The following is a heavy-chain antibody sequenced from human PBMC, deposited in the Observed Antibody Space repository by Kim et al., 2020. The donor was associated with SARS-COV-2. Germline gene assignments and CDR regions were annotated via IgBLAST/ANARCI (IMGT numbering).Heavy chain of an antibody. CDR3: ASGGSYYRYFDY. Sequence: SYARKFQGRVTMTRDTSTSTVYMELSSLRSEDTAVYYCASGGSYYRYFDYWGQGTLVTVSS. J-gene: IGHJ4*02. D-gene: IGHD1-26*01. V-gene: IGHV1-46*01.